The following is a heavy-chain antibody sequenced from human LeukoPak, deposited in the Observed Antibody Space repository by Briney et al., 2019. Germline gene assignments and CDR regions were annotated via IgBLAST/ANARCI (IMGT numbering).Heavy chain of an antibody. Sequence: PGGSLRLSCAASGFTFSSYAMHWVRQAPGKGLEWVAVISYDGSNKYYADSVKGRFTISRDNSKNTLYLQMNSLRAEDTAVYFCSRDQTPYYWGQGTLVTVSS. J-gene: IGHJ4*02. CDR3: SRDQTPYY. V-gene: IGHV3-30*04. CDR1: GFTFSSYA. CDR2: ISYDGSNK.